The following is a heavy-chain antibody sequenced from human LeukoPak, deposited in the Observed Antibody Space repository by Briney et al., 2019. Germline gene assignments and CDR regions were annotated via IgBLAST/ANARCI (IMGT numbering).Heavy chain of an antibody. CDR2: IYYSGST. CDR1: GGSISSSSYY. D-gene: IGHD6-19*01. CDR3: ARQSIAVAGPIDY. J-gene: IGHJ4*02. Sequence: SETLSLTCTVSGGSISSSSYYWGWIRQPPGKGLEWIGGIYYSGSTYYNPSLKSRVTISVDTSKNQFSLKLSSVTAADTAVYYCARQSIAVAGPIDYWGQGTLVTVSS. V-gene: IGHV4-39*01.